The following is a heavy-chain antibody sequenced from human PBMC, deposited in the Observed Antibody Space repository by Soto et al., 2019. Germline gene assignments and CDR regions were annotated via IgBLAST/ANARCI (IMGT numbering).Heavy chain of an antibody. Sequence: GASVKVSCKASGYTFTSYYMHWVRQAPGQGLEWMGIINPSGGSTSYAQKFQGRVTMTRDTSTSTVYMELSSLRSEDTAVYYCARDPFEYSSSPYYYYGMDVWGQGTTVTVSS. CDR1: GYTFTSYY. CDR3: ARDPFEYSSSPYYYYGMDV. CDR2: INPSGGST. V-gene: IGHV1-46*01. J-gene: IGHJ6*02. D-gene: IGHD6-6*01.